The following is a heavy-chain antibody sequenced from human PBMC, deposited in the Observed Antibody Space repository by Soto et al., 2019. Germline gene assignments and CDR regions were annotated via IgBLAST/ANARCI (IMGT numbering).Heavy chain of an antibody. CDR1: QFTSGFSISDFW. CDR2: IKPDGDEK. J-gene: IGHJ4*02. D-gene: IGHD4-4*01. V-gene: IGHV3-7*01. CDR3: TRGHYNNLL. Sequence: GGSLRLSCAVSQFTSGFSISDFWMSWVRQGPGKGLEWVASIKPDGDEKYYVDSVKGRFTISRDKAKSSLSLQMTSLRVDDTAMYFCTRGHYNNLLGGEGTLVTVSS.